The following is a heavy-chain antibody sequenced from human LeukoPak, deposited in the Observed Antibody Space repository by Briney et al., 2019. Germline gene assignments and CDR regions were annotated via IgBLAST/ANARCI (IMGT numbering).Heavy chain of an antibody. D-gene: IGHD1-26*01. CDR2: IYYSGST. Sequence: SETLSLTCSVSGGSISSSSYYWVWIRQPPGNGLEWIGTIYYSGSTYYNPSLKSRVTISVDTSKNQFSLRLSSVTAADTAVYYCASLVGATGWFDPWGQGTLVTVSS. CDR1: GGSISSSSYY. V-gene: IGHV4-39*07. J-gene: IGHJ5*02. CDR3: ASLVGATGWFDP.